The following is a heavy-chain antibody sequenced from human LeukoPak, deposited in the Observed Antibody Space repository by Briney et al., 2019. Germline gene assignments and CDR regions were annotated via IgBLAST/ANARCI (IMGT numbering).Heavy chain of an antibody. CDR2: IKEDGSEK. D-gene: IGHD3-9*01. J-gene: IGHJ5*02. CDR3: VRDYDVLTAYPPTQLFDP. Sequence: GGSLRLSCAASGFTFRNYWMSWVRQAPGKGLEWVANIKEDGSEKKYVDSVKGRFTVSRDNVKNALFMQMNSLKVEDTAVYYCVRDYDVLTAYPPTQLFDPWGQGTLVTVSS. V-gene: IGHV3-7*01. CDR1: GFTFRNYW.